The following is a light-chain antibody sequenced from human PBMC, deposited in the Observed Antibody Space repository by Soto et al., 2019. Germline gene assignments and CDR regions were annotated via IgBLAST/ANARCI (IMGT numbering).Light chain of an antibody. J-gene: IGKJ4*01. Sequence: DIQLTQSPSFLSASVGDRVTITCRASQGINSYFAWYQQKPGKAPKVLIYGASTLHSGVPSRFSGSGSGTEFTLTISSLQPEDFATYSCQQLNTYPITFGGGTKVDIK. CDR1: QGINSY. CDR3: QQLNTYPIT. V-gene: IGKV1-9*01. CDR2: GAS.